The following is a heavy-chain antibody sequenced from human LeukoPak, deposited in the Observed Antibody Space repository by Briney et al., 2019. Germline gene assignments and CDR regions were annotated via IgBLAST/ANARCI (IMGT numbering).Heavy chain of an antibody. V-gene: IGHV4-59*01. CDR1: GGSISSYY. J-gene: IGHJ6*03. CDR3: ARVRAAALYYMDV. Sequence: KPSETLSLTCTVSGGSISSYYWSWIRRPPGKGLEWIGYIYYSGSTNYNPSLKSRVTISVDTSKNQFSLKLSSVTAADTAVYYCARVRAAALYYMDVWGKGTTVTVSS. D-gene: IGHD6-13*01. CDR2: IYYSGST.